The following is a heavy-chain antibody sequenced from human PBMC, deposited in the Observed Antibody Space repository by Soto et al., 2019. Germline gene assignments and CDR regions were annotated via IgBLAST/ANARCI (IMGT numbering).Heavy chain of an antibody. CDR2: INHSGST. V-gene: IGHV4-34*01. CDR1: GGSFSGYY. D-gene: IGHD2-15*01. CDR3: VRHAACSSIRCFSGYFDL. Sequence: SETLSLTCAVYGGSFSGYYWTWIRQPPGTGLEWIGEINHSGSTNYNPSLKSRVTISVDTSKNQFSLNLNSMTAADTSVYYCVRHAACSSIRCFSGYFDLWGRGTLVTVSS. J-gene: IGHJ2*01.